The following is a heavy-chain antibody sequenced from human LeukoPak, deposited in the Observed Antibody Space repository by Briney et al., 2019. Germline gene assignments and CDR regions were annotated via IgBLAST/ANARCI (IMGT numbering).Heavy chain of an antibody. D-gene: IGHD1-1*01. Sequence: SETLSLTCTVSGGSISSSSYYWGWIRQPPGKGLEWVGSIYYSGSTYYNPSLKSRVTLSVDTSNNQCSLKMSSGTAEATVGYYCARDRNGGGRFDPWGQGTLVTVSS. V-gene: IGHV4-39*07. J-gene: IGHJ5*02. CDR2: IYYSGST. CDR3: ARDRNGGGRFDP. CDR1: GGSISSSSYY.